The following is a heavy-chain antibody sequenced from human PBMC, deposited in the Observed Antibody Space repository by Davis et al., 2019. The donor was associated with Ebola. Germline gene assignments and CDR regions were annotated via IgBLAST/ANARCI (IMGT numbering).Heavy chain of an antibody. CDR3: ARGAVAGLFDY. CDR2: INPNSGGT. J-gene: IGHJ4*02. D-gene: IGHD6-19*01. CDR1: GYTFTGYY. V-gene: IGHV1-2*06. Sequence: AASVKVSCKASGYTFTGYYMHWVRQAPGQGLEWMGRINPNSGGTNYAQKFQGRVTMTRDTSTSTVYMELSSLRSEDTAVYFCARGAVAGLFDYWGQGTLVTVSS.